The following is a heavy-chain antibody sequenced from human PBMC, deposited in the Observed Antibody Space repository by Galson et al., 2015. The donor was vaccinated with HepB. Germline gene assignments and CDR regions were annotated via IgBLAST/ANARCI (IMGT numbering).Heavy chain of an antibody. J-gene: IGHJ4*02. Sequence: SLRLSCAASGFTFSSYGMHWVRQAPGKGLGWVAVISYDGSNKYYADSVKGRFTISRDNSKNTLYLQMNSLRAEDTAVYYCAKDQGGSYWGGLRDYWGQGTLVTVSS. CDR1: GFTFSSYG. V-gene: IGHV3-30*18. CDR2: ISYDGSNK. CDR3: AKDQGGSYWGGLRDY. D-gene: IGHD1-26*01.